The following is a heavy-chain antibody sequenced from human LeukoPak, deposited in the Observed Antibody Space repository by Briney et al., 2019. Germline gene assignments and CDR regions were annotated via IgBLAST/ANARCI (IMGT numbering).Heavy chain of an antibody. CDR3: ARDPDYDFWSGYVISAPEARWFDP. D-gene: IGHD3-3*01. V-gene: IGHV3-21*01. CDR1: GFTFSSYS. J-gene: IGHJ5*02. CDR2: ISSSSSYI. Sequence: PGGSLRLSCAASGFTFSSYSMNWVRQAPGKGLEWVSSISSSSSYIYYADSVKGRFTISRDNAKNSLYLQMNSLRAEDTAVYYCARDPDYDFWSGYVISAPEARWFDPWGQGTLVTVSS.